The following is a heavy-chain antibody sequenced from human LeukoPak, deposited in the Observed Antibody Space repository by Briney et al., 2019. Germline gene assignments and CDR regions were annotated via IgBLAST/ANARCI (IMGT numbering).Heavy chain of an antibody. CDR3: ARVWVSAWPLYKYYYGMDV. D-gene: IGHD6-19*01. J-gene: IGHJ6*02. CDR2: ISWNSGSI. Sequence: GGSLRLSCAASGFTFDDYAMHWVRQAPGKGLEWVSGISWNSGSIGYADSVKGRFTISRDNAKNSLYLQMNSLTSDDTAVYYCARVWVSAWPLYKYYYGMDVWGQGTTVAVSS. V-gene: IGHV3-9*01. CDR1: GFTFDDYA.